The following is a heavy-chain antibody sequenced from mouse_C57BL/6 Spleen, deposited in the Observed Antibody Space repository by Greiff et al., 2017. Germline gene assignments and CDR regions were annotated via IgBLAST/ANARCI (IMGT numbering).Heavy chain of an antibody. CDR2: INPSTGGT. Sequence: EVKLEESGPELVKPGASVKISCKASGYSFTGYYMNWVKQSPEKSLEWIGEINPSTGGTTYNQKFKAKATLTVDKSSSTAYMQLKSLTSEDSAVYYCARRYSNSYFDVWGTGTTVTVSS. CDR3: ARRYSNSYFDV. V-gene: IGHV1-42*01. CDR1: GYSFTGYY. D-gene: IGHD2-5*01. J-gene: IGHJ1*03.